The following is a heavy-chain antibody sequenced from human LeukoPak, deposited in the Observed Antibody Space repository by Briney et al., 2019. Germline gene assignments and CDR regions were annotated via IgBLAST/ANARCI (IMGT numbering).Heavy chain of an antibody. CDR1: GGTFSSYA. V-gene: IGHV1-69*13. D-gene: IGHD1-26*01. CDR3: ARDRSGSYLD. J-gene: IGHJ4*02. CDR2: IIPIFGTA. Sequence: EASVKVSCKASGGTFSSYAISWVRQAPGQGLEWMGGIIPIFGTANYAQKFQGRVTITADESTSTAYMELSSLRSEDTAVYYCARDRSGSYLDWGQGTLVTVSS.